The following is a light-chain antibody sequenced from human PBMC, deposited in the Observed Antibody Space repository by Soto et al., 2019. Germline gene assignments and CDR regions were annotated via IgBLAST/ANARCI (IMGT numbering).Light chain of an antibody. CDR1: GSDIGAYDR. V-gene: IGLV2-14*01. CDR2: EVT. J-gene: IGLJ3*02. Sequence: QSALTQPASVSGSPGQSITITCTGTGSDIGAYDRVSWYQQHPGKAPKLIIFEVTNRPSGSSYRFSGSKSGNTASLTISGLQAEDEADCSSSTTSITWVFGGGTQLTVL. CDR3: SSSTTSITWV.